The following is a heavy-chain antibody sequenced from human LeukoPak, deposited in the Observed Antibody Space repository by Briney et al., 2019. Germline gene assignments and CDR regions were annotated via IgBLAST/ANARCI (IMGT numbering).Heavy chain of an antibody. D-gene: IGHD3/OR15-3a*01. V-gene: IGHV1/OR15-1*04. Sequence: EASVKVSCKASGYIFTDYYMHWVRQAPGQELGWMGRINPNSGGTNYAQKLQGRVTMTTDTSTSTAYMELRSLRSDDTAVYYCARGTGYLSPGSSYFDYWGQGTLVTVSS. CDR1: GYIFTDYY. CDR2: INPNSGGT. J-gene: IGHJ4*02. CDR3: ARGTGYLSPGSSYFDY.